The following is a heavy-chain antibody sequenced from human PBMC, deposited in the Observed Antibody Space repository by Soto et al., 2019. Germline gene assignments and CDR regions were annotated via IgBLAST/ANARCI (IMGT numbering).Heavy chain of an antibody. CDR2: IYTSGST. D-gene: IGHD3-10*01. V-gene: IGHV4-4*07. Sequence: PSETLSLTCTVSGGSISSYYWSWIRQPAGKVLEWIGRIYTSGSTNYNPSLKSRVTMSVDTSKNQFSLKLSSVTAADTAVYYCARDRWFGSGDDAFDIWGQGTMVNVSS. CDR3: ARDRWFGSGDDAFDI. CDR1: GGSISSYY. J-gene: IGHJ3*02.